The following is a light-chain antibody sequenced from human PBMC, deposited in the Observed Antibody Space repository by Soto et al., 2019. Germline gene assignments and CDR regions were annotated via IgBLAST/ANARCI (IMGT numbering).Light chain of an antibody. CDR3: QQYGSSPLT. CDR1: QSVSSN. CDR2: GAS. J-gene: IGKJ4*01. Sequence: EIVMTQSPATLSVSPGEGATLSCRASQSVSSNLAWYQQKPGQTPRLLIYGASTRATGIPDRFSGSGSGTDFTLTINRLEPEDFAVYYCQQYGSSPLTFGGGTKVDIK. V-gene: IGKV3-20*01.